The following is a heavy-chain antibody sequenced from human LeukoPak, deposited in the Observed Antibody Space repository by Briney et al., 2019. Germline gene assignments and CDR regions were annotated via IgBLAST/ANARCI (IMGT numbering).Heavy chain of an antibody. CDR3: ARESGWLHSYYYYYYMDV. J-gene: IGHJ6*03. D-gene: IGHD5-24*01. CDR2: IYYSGST. Sequence: PSETLSLTCTVSGFTISSYYWSWLRQPPGKGLEWMGYIYYSGSTNYNPSLKSRVTISVDTSKNQFSLKLSSVTAADTAVYYCARESGWLHSYYYYYYMDVWGKGTTVTVSS. V-gene: IGHV4-59*01. CDR1: GFTISSYY.